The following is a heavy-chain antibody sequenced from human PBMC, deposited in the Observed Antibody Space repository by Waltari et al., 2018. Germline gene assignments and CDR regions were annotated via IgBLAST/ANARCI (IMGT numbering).Heavy chain of an antibody. CDR2: IDPSDSYT. D-gene: IGHD2-2*01. Sequence: EVQLVQSGAEVKKPGESLRIYCKGSGYSFTSYWLSWVRKMPGKGLEWRGRIDPSDSYTNYSPSFQGHVTISADKSISTAYLQWSSLKASDTAMYYCALGYCSSTSCYGAFDIWGQGTMVTVSS. CDR1: GYSFTSYW. CDR3: ALGYCSSTSCYGAFDI. V-gene: IGHV5-10-1*03. J-gene: IGHJ3*02.